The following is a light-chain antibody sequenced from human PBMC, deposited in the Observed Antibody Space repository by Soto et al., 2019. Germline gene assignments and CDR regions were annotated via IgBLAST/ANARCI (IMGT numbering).Light chain of an antibody. J-gene: IGKJ4*01. CDR2: AAS. Sequence: DIQMTQSPSSLSASVGARVTITCRASQSISSYLNWYQQKPGKAPKLMIYAASSLQSGVPSRFSGSGSGTDCTLTISSLQPEDVATYYCQQSYSTPLTLGGGTKVDIK. CDR1: QSISSY. CDR3: QQSYSTPLT. V-gene: IGKV1-39*01.